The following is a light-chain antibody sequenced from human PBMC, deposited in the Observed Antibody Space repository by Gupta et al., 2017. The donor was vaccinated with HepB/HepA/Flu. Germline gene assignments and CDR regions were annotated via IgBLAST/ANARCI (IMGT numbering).Light chain of an antibody. J-gene: IGLJ3*02. Sequence: SALPQPASVSGPPGLSITILCTGTSRDVGGYNFVSWYQQYPGKVPTLSILDVGNRPSGVSNRFSGSKSGNTASLTISGLQAEDEADDYCTSYTSSSTWVFDVETKLTVL. CDR3: TSYTSSSTWV. V-gene: IGLV2-14*03. CDR2: DVG. CDR1: SRDVGGYNF.